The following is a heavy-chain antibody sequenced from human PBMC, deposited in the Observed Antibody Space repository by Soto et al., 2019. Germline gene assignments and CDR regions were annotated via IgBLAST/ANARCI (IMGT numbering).Heavy chain of an antibody. D-gene: IGHD3-10*01. CDR1: GFTFSNAW. CDR2: IKSKTDGGTT. Sequence: PGGSLRLSCAASGFTFSNAWMNWVRQAPGKGLEWVGRIKSKTDGGTTDYAAPVKGRFTISRDDSKNTLYLQMNSLKTEDTAVYYCTTEWGPTEYYYGSGSYYRHLIYFDYWGQGTLVTVSS. V-gene: IGHV3-15*07. CDR3: TTEWGPTEYYYGSGSYYRHLIYFDY. J-gene: IGHJ4*02.